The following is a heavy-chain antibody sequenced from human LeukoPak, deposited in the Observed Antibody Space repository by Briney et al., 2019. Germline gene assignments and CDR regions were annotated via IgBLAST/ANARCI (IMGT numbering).Heavy chain of an antibody. CDR3: ARPFRNYYDTSGRGRLDY. Sequence: GESLKISCKGSGYNFTNYWIGWVRQMPGKGLEWMGIICPVDSQTRYSPSFQGQVTISADKSISTAYLQWSSLKASDTAMYYCARPFRNYYDTSGRGRLDYWGQGTLVTVSS. J-gene: IGHJ4*02. CDR2: ICPVDSQT. CDR1: GYNFTNYW. V-gene: IGHV5-51*01. D-gene: IGHD3-22*01.